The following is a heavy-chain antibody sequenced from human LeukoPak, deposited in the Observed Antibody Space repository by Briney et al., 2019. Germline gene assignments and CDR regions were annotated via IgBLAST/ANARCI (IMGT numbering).Heavy chain of an antibody. CDR1: GYTFTSYW. CDR3: ARHTDMRIPDY. D-gene: IGHD3-16*01. V-gene: IGHV5-51*01. CDR2: IYPGDSDT. Sequence: GESLKISCKVSGYTFTSYWMGWVRQMPGKGLEWMGIIYPGDSDTRYSPSFQGQVTISADKSISTAYLQWSSLKASDTAMYYCARHTDMRIPDYWGQGTQVTVSS. J-gene: IGHJ4*02.